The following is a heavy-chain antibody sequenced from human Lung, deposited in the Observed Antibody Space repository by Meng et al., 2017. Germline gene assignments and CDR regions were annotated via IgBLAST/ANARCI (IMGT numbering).Heavy chain of an antibody. CDR3: ARDSNGIASALRT. Sequence: QVQLEQAGAEVKKPGAAVQVSCKASGYTFASSATYGITWVRQAPGQGLEWMGWINSYVGNTNYAQNLQGRVTMTTETSTSTAYMELRSLRSDDTAVYYCARDSNGIASALRTWGQGTLVTVSS. CDR1: GYTFASSATYG. V-gene: IGHV1-18*01. D-gene: IGHD6-13*01. CDR2: INSYVGNT. J-gene: IGHJ5*02.